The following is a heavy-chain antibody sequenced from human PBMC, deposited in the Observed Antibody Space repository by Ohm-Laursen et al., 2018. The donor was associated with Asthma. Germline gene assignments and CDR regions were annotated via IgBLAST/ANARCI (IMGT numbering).Heavy chain of an antibody. J-gene: IGHJ4*02. CDR2: INHSGST. Sequence: SETLSLTCVVYGGSFSGYYWSWIRQPPGKGLEWIGEINHSGSTNYNPSLKSRVTISVDTSKNQFSLKLTSVTAADTAVYYCARGSFYYESTGYYFFDHWGQGALVTVSS. D-gene: IGHD3-22*01. CDR3: ARGSFYYESTGYYFFDH. CDR1: GGSFSGYY. V-gene: IGHV4-34*09.